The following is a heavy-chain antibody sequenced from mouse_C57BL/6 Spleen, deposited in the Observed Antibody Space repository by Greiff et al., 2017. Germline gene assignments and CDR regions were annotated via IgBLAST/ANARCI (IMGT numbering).Heavy chain of an antibody. CDR2: IDPSDSYT. J-gene: IGHJ4*01. CDR3: ERSGLLRNYYAMDY. CDR1: GYTFTSYW. Sequence: QVQLQHPGAELVMPGASVKLSCKASGYTFTSYWMHWVKQRPGQGLEWIGKIDPSDSYTNYNQKFKGKSTLTVDKSSSTAYMQLSSLTSEASAVYVCERSGLLRNYYAMDYWGQGTSVTVSS. V-gene: IGHV1-69*01. D-gene: IGHD1-1*01.